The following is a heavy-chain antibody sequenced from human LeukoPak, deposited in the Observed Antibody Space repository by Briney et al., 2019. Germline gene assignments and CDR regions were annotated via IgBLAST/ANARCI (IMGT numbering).Heavy chain of an antibody. CDR2: ISWDGGGT. CDR1: GFTFDDYA. Sequence: GGSLRLSCAASGFTFDDYAIHWVRQAPGKGLEWVSLISWDGGGTYYADSVKGRFTISRDNSKNSLYLQMNSLRAEDTALYYCTKVQPYGDWGVLDYWGQGTLVTVSS. CDR3: TKVQPYGDWGVLDY. V-gene: IGHV3-43D*03. D-gene: IGHD4-17*01. J-gene: IGHJ4*02.